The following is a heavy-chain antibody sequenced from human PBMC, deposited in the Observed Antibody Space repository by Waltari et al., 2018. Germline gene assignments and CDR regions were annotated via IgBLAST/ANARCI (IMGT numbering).Heavy chain of an antibody. J-gene: IGHJ4*02. CDR1: GYTFTGYQ. CDR3: ARDLVVGSGDY. V-gene: IGHV1-2*02. D-gene: IGHD1-26*01. Sequence: QVHLVQSGAEVKKPGASVKVSCKASGYTFTGYQIHWVRQAPGQGLEWMGWINTNSGGTNDAQNFQGRVTITRDTSIRTAYMELSRLRSDDTAMYYCARDLVVGSGDYWGQGTLVTVSS. CDR2: INTNSGGT.